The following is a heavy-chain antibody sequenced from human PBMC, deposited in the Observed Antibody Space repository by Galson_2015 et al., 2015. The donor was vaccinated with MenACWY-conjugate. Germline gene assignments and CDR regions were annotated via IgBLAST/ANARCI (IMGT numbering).Heavy chain of an antibody. CDR2: INWNGDRT. CDR1: GFTFDDHG. J-gene: IGHJ3*02. Sequence: SLRLSCAGSGFTFDDHGMYWVRQAPGKGLEWVSSINWNGDRTGYADSVKGRFTISRDNAKNSLYLQMSNLRAEDTAFYHCARGVEQWLVRPSTHFDIWGQGTLLTVSS. D-gene: IGHD6-19*01. V-gene: IGHV3-20*01. CDR3: ARGVEQWLVRPSTHFDI.